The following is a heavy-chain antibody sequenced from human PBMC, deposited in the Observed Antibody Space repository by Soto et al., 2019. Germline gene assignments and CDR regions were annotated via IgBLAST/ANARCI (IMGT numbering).Heavy chain of an antibody. CDR1: GFFFSSYA. D-gene: IGHD1-20*01. Sequence: QVQLVESGGGVVQPGRSLRLSCAASGFFFSSYAMHWVRQAPGKGLEWVAVISYDGSNKYYADSVKGRFTISRDNSKNTLYLQMNSLRVEDTAVYYCARGDWYNWNDGKFDSWGQGTLVTVSS. V-gene: IGHV3-30-3*01. J-gene: IGHJ4*02. CDR2: ISYDGSNK. CDR3: ARGDWYNWNDGKFDS.